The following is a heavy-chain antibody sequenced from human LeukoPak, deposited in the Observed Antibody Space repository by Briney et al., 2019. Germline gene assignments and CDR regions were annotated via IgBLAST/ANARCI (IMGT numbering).Heavy chain of an antibody. V-gene: IGHV3-53*01. CDR3: AAPPPASGYRYFQH. CDR2: IYSGGST. J-gene: IGHJ1*01. D-gene: IGHD3-22*01. Sequence: GGPLRLSCAASGFTVSSNYMSWVRQAPGKGLEWVSVIYSGGSTYYADSVKGRFTISRDNSKNTLYLQMNSLRAEDTAVYYCAAPPPASGYRYFQHWGQGTLVTVSS. CDR1: GFTVSSNY.